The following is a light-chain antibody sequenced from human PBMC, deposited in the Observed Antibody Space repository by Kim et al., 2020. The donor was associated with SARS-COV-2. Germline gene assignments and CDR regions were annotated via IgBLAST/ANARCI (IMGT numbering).Light chain of an antibody. J-gene: IGLJ2*01. CDR1: SSDVGGYNY. CDR2: DVS. Sequence: QSALTQPASVSGSPGQSITISCTGTSSDVGGYNYVSWYQQHPGKAPKLMIYDVSKRPSGVSNRFSGSKSGNTASLTISGLQAEDEAYYYCSSYTSSSTFFGGGTQLTVL. V-gene: IGLV2-14*01. CDR3: SSYTSSSTF.